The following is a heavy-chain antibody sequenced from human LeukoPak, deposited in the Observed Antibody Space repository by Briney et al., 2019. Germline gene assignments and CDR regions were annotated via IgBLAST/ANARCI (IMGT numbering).Heavy chain of an antibody. J-gene: IGHJ4*02. CDR1: GGSISSSSYY. CDR2: IYYSGST. V-gene: IGHV4-39*01. Sequence: SETLSLTCTVSGGSISSSSYYWGWIRQPPGKGLEWIGSIYYSGSTYYNPSLKSRVTISVDTSKNQFSLKLSSVTAADTAVYYCARQGDGYNAVSYWGQGTLVTVSS. D-gene: IGHD5-24*01. CDR3: ARQGDGYNAVSY.